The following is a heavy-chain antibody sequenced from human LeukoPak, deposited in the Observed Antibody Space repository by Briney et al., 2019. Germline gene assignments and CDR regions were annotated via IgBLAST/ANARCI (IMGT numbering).Heavy chain of an antibody. D-gene: IGHD2-15*01. J-gene: IGHJ5*02. V-gene: IGHV4-39*01. CDR1: GGSISSGGYY. CDR3: ARLGSCSSGSCLNWFDP. Sequence: SETLSLTCTVSGGSISSGGYYWSWIRRHPGKGLEWIGRIYYTGSSYYNPSLKSRVTISVDTSKNQFSLKLNSVTAADTAVYYCARLGSCSSGSCLNWFDPWGQGPLVTVSS. CDR2: IYYTGSS.